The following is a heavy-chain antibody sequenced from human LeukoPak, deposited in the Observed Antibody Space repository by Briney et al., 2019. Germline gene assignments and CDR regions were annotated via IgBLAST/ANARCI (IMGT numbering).Heavy chain of an antibody. V-gene: IGHV3-7*01. D-gene: IGHD1-26*01. Sequence: GGSLRLSCAASGFTFSTYWMTWLRQAPGKGLEWVANIKQDGSETYYVDSVKGRFTISRDNAKNSLYLQMNSLRAEDTAAYYCARHTGTYFNYWGQGTLVTVSS. CDR2: IKQDGSET. CDR3: ARHTGTYFNY. CDR1: GFTFSTYW. J-gene: IGHJ4*02.